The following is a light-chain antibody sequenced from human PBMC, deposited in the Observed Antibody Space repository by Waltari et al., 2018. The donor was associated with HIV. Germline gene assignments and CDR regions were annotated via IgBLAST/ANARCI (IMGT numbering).Light chain of an antibody. V-gene: IGLV1-36*01. CDR2: YDD. CDR3: ATWDDSLNVYV. Sequence: QSVLTQPPSVSEVPRPRVTISCSGSSSNIGRNAVSWYQQFPGQAPKLLIYYDDLLPSGVSDRFSGSKSGTSASLTISGLQSEDEAAYFCATWDDSLNVYVFGTATKVTVL. J-gene: IGLJ1*01. CDR1: SSNIGRNA.